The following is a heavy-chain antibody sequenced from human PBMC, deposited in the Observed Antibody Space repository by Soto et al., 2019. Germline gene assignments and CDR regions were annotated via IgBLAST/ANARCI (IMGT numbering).Heavy chain of an antibody. CDR3: ARPGYYDSSGSLGWLDP. CDR2: IYPGDSDT. D-gene: IGHD3-22*01. CDR1: GYSFTSYW. J-gene: IGHJ5*02. V-gene: IGHV5-51*01. Sequence: GESLKISCKGSGYSFTSYWIGWVRQMPGKGLEWMGIIYPGDSDTRYSPSFQGQATISADKSISTAYLQWSSLKASDTAMYYCARPGYYDSSGSLGWLDPWGQGTLVTVSS.